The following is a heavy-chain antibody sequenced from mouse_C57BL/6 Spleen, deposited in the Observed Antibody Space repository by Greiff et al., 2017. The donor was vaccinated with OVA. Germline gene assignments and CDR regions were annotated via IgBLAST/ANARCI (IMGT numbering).Heavy chain of an antibody. D-gene: IGHD2-10*02. CDR1: GFTFTDYY. Sequence: EVQGVESGGGLVQPGGSLSLSCAASGFTFTDYYMSWVRQPPGKALEWLGFIRNKANGYTTEYSASVKGRFTISRDNSQSILYLQMNALRAEDSATYYCASQYGNYGAMDYWGQGTSVTVSS. CDR3: ASQYGNYGAMDY. CDR2: IRNKANGYTT. V-gene: IGHV7-3*01. J-gene: IGHJ4*01.